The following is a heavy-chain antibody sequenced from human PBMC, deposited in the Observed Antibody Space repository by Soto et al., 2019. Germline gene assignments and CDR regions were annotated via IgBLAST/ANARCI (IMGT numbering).Heavy chain of an antibody. D-gene: IGHD1-26*01. CDR2: IYYSGST. J-gene: IGHJ6*02. CDR1: GGSISSSSYY. CDR3: ARRSPRSGSYFGGYYYYYYGMDV. Sequence: PSETLSLTCTVSGGSISSSSYYWGWIRQPPGKGLEWIGSIYYSGSTYYNPSLKSRVTISVDTSKNQFSLKLSSVTAADTAVYYCARRSPRSGSYFGGYYYYYYGMDVWGQGTTVTVSS. V-gene: IGHV4-39*01.